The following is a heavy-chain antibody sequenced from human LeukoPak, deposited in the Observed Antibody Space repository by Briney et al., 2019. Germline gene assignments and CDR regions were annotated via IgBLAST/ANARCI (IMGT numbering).Heavy chain of an antibody. D-gene: IGHD3-10*01. V-gene: IGHV3-21*06. CDR1: GFTFSTYS. J-gene: IGHJ4*02. Sequence: WASLRLSCAASGFTFSTYSMNWVRPASGKGLEWVSSMTTTGSHTYYADSLKGRFTISRDNAENALYLQMNSLRVEDTAVYYCARISDGGLDYWGQGTLVTVSS. CDR3: ARISDGGLDY. CDR2: MTTTGSHT.